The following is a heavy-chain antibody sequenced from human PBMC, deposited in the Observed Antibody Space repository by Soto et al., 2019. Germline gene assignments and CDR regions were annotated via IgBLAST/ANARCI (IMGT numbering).Heavy chain of an antibody. Sequence: PSETLSLTCRVSGGSMSGYYWSWIRQAPGKGLEWTGYVYYTGSTNYNPSLQSRVTISVDTSNKQFSLSLRLVTAADTAVYFCARSIAVPSSHVDHWGQGIRVTVSS. V-gene: IGHV4-59*01. CDR2: VYYTGST. CDR3: ARSIAVPSSHVDH. CDR1: GGSMSGYY. D-gene: IGHD6-6*01. J-gene: IGHJ4*02.